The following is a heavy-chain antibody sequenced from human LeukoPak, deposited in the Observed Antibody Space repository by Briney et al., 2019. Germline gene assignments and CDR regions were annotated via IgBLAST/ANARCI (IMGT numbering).Heavy chain of an antibody. CDR3: VRALSGTDDY. CDR1: GFTFSSYA. D-gene: IGHD2-15*01. Sequence: GGSLRLSCAASGFTFSSYAMHWVRQAPGKGLEWVAVISYDGSNKYYADSVKGRFTISRDNVKNTLFLQMNGLRADDTAVYYCVRALSGTDDYWGQGTLVTVSS. V-gene: IGHV3-30-3*01. CDR2: ISYDGSNK. J-gene: IGHJ4*02.